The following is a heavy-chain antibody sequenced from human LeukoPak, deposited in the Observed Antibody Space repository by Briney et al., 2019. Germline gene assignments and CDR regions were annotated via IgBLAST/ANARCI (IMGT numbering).Heavy chain of an antibody. V-gene: IGHV7-4-1*02. Sequence: ASVKVSCKASGYTFTNYAMNWVRQAAGQGHEWMGWMNTNTGNPTYAQGFTGRFVFSLDTSVSTAYLQISSLKTEDTAVYYCAVLSYDSSGYYYPFDYWGQGTLVTVSS. D-gene: IGHD3-22*01. CDR2: MNTNTGNP. J-gene: IGHJ4*02. CDR3: AVLSYDSSGYYYPFDY. CDR1: GYTFTNYA.